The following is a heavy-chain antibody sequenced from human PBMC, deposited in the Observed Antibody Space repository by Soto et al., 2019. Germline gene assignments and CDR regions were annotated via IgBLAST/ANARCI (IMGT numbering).Heavy chain of an antibody. V-gene: IGHV3-30-3*01. CDR2: ISYDGSNK. J-gene: IGHJ4*02. CDR3: ARVTGSGWHYFDY. D-gene: IGHD6-19*01. Sequence: VESLRISWAASGFTFRNFVMHWVRQAPGKGLEWVAVISYDGSNKYYADSVKGRFTISRDNSKNTLYLQMNSLRAEDTAVYYCARVTGSGWHYFDYWGQGTLVTVSS. CDR1: GFTFRNFV.